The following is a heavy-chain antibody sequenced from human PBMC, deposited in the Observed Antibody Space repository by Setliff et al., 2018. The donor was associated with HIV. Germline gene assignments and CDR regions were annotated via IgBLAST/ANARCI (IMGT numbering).Heavy chain of an antibody. V-gene: IGHV4-61*09. CDR2: IYTSGST. J-gene: IGHJ3*02. Sequence: PSETLSLTCTVSGGSISSGSYYWSWIRQPAGKGLEWIGHIYTSGSTNYNPSLKSRVTISVDTSKNQFSLKLSSVTAADTAVYYCARKPGDAFDIWGQGTMVTVSS. CDR3: ARKPGDAFDI. CDR1: GGSISSGSYY.